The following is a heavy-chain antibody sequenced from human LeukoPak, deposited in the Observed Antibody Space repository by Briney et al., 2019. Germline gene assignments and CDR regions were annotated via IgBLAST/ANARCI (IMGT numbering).Heavy chain of an antibody. CDR2: VNNDGSST. V-gene: IGHV3-74*01. J-gene: IGHJ4*02. CDR1: GFTFIAYG. D-gene: IGHD2-21*02. Sequence: GGSLRLSCAASGFTFIAYGMQWVRQAPGKGLVWVSRVNNDGSSTSYADSVKGRFTISRDNAKNTLYLQVNSLRAEDTGVYYCARELPREVTLDYWGQGTLVTVSS. CDR3: ARELPREVTLDY.